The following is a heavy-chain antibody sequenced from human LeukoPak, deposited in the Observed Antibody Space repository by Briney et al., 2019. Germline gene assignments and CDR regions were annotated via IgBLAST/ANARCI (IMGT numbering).Heavy chain of an antibody. J-gene: IGHJ4*02. CDR3: ARGGGYCTNGVCSLGVLGY. V-gene: IGHV3-30-3*01. D-gene: IGHD2-8*01. CDR2: ISYDGSNK. Sequence: GGFLRLSCAASGFTFSSYAMHWVRQAPGKGLEWVAVISYDGSNKYYADSVKGRFTISRDNSKNTLYLQINSLRAEDKAVYYCARGGGYCTNGVCSLGVLGYWGQGTLVTVSS. CDR1: GFTFSSYA.